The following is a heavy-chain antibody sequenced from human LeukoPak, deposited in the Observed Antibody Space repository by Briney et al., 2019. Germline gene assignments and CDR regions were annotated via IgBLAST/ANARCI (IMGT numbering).Heavy chain of an antibody. CDR2: MNPNSGNT. D-gene: IGHD3-22*01. CDR1: GYTFTSYD. CDR3: ARGGYYYESPDAFDI. Sequence: ASVKVSCKASGYTFTSYDTNWVREATGQGLEWMGWMNPNSGNTGYAQKFRGRVTITRNTSISTAYMELSSLRSEDTAVYYCARGGYYYESPDAFDIWGQGTMVTVSS. V-gene: IGHV1-8*03. J-gene: IGHJ3*02.